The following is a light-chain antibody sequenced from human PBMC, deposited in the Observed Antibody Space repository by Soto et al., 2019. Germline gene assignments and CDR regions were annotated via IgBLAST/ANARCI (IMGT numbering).Light chain of an antibody. J-gene: IGKJ1*01. CDR2: AAS. CDR1: QSISNY. V-gene: IGKV1-5*01. Sequence: DIQMTQSPATLSASVGDRVTLPCRASQSISNYLSWYQQKPGKAPKVLIYAASTLHSEVPSRFSGSGSGTEFTLTISSLQPDDFATYYCQHYNSYSEAFGQGTKVDIK. CDR3: QHYNSYSEA.